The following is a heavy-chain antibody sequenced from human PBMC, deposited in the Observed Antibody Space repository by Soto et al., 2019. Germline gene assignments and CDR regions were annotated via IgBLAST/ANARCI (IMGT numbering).Heavy chain of an antibody. CDR1: GGSISSGDYY. CDR2: IYYSGST. Sequence: SETLSLTCTVSGGSISSGDYYWSWIRQPPGKGLEWIGYIYYSGSTYYNPSLKSRVTISVDTSKNQFSLKLSSVTAADTAVYYCARGDYYGSGSYFPENWFDPLGQGNLVTVS. D-gene: IGHD3-10*01. J-gene: IGHJ5*02. V-gene: IGHV4-30-4*01. CDR3: ARGDYYGSGSYFPENWFDP.